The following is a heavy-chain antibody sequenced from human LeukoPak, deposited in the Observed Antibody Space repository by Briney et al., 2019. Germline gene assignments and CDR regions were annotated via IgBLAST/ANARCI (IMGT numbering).Heavy chain of an antibody. J-gene: IGHJ4*02. CDR3: ATDQPGYSYGDGYFDY. CDR2: FDPEDGET. Sequence: ASVKVSFKVSGYTLTELSMHWVRQAPGKGLEWMGGFDPEDGETIYAQKFQGRVTMTEDTSTDTAYMELSSLRSEDTAVYYCATDQPGYSYGDGYFDYWGQGTLVTVSS. CDR1: GYTLTELS. D-gene: IGHD5-18*01. V-gene: IGHV1-24*01.